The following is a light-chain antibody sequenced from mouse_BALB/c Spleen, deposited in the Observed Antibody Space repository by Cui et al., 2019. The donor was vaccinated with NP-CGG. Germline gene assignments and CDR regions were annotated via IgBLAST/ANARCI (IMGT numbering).Light chain of an antibody. CDR1: IGAIIISNY. V-gene: IGLV1*01. J-gene: IGLJ1*01. CDR2: GTN. Sequence: QAVLTQESALTTSPGETVTLTCRSSIGAIIISNYANWVQEKPDHLFTGLIGGTNNRAPGVPARFSGSLIGDKAALTITGAQTEDEAIYFCALWYSNHWVFGGGTKLTVL. CDR3: ALWYSNHWV.